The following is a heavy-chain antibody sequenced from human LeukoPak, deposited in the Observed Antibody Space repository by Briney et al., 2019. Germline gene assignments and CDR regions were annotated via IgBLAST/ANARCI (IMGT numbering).Heavy chain of an antibody. CDR3: ARDPRGDLQHWFDP. V-gene: IGHV1-69*13. CDR1: GGTFSSYA. D-gene: IGHD3-10*01. Sequence: ASVKVSCKASGGTFSSYAISWVRQAPGQGLEWMGGIIPILGTANYAQKFQGRVTITADESTSTAYMELSSLRSEDTAVYYCARDPRGDLQHWFDPWGQGTLVTVSS. CDR2: IIPILGTA. J-gene: IGHJ5*02.